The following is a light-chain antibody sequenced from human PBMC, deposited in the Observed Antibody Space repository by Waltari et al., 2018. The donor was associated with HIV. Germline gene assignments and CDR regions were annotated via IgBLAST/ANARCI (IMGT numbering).Light chain of an antibody. CDR2: GTS. Sequence: EILMTQSTATLSVSPGERATLSWRASQRVNSNLAWYQQKPGQTPRLLSYGTSTRATDIPARFSGSGSGTEFTLTISSLQSEDFAVYYCHHYNNWRETFGQGTKVEIK. CDR3: HHYNNWRET. V-gene: IGKV3-15*01. CDR1: QRVNSN. J-gene: IGKJ1*01.